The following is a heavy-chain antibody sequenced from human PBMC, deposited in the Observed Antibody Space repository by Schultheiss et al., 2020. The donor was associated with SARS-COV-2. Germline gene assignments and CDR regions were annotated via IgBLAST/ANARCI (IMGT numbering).Heavy chain of an antibody. CDR1: GGSISSGGYY. CDR3: VRIPGYYAMDV. CDR2: IYYSGST. V-gene: IGHV4-31*03. J-gene: IGHJ6*02. Sequence: SETLSLTCTVSGGSISSGGYYWSWIRQHPGKGLEWIGSIYYSGSTYYNPSLKSRVKISVDTSKNQVSLIVSSVTAADTAVYYCVRIPGYYAMDVWGQGTTVTVSS.